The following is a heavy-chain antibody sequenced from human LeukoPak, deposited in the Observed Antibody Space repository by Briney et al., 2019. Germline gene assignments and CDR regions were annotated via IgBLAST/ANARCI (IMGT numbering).Heavy chain of an antibody. CDR2: IYYSGST. Sequence: PSETLSLTCTVSGGSISSSSYYWGWIRQPPGKGLEWIGYIYYSGSTNYNPSLKSRVTISIDTSKNQFSLILSSVTAADTAVYYCATVAPSGNWFDPWGQGTLVTISS. V-gene: IGHV4-61*05. J-gene: IGHJ5*02. CDR1: GGSISSSSYY. D-gene: IGHD1-1*01. CDR3: ATVAPSGNWFDP.